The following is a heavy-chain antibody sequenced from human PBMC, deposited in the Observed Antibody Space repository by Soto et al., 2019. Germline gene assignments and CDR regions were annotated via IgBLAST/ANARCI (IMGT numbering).Heavy chain of an antibody. Sequence: EVHLVESGGGLVQTGGSLRLSCAIFESTVSRDWMNWVRQAPGKGLEWVAHINQDGSEKYYVDSVKGRFTISRDNAKNSLCLQMDCLRPAYTAMYYCSGGVGDAFWGQGTLVNVSS. CDR2: INQDGSEK. CDR3: SGGVGDAF. V-gene: IGHV3-7*04. J-gene: IGHJ4*02. CDR1: ESTVSRDW. D-gene: IGHD1-26*01.